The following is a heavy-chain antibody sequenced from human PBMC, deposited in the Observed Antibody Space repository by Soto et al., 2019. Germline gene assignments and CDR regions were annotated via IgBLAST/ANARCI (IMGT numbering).Heavy chain of an antibody. CDR2: IYSGGST. V-gene: IGHV3-53*01. J-gene: IGHJ6*02. CDR3: AREGVSQYYYHGMDV. CDR1: GFTVSDNY. D-gene: IGHD3-10*01. Sequence: PGGSLRLSCTVSGFTVSDNYMSWVRQAPGKGLEGVSVIYSGGSTYYADSVKGRCTISRDKSKNTVYLQMNSVSAEDTAVYYCAREGVSQYYYHGMDVWGQGTTVTVSS.